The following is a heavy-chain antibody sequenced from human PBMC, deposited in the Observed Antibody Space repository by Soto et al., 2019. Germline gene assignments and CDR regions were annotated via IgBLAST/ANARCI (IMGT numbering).Heavy chain of an antibody. D-gene: IGHD5-12*01. CDR2: IIPILGIA. J-gene: IGHJ6*02. CDR1: GGTFSSYT. CDR3: AREVDIVATMEVRFSYYYGRAV. V-gene: IGHV1-69*08. Sequence: QVQLVQSGAEVKKPGSSVKVSCKASGGTFSSYTISWVRQAPGQGLEWMGRIIPILGIANYAQKFKGRVKITAEKATSTAYMELSSMRFEDTAVYYCAREVDIVATMEVRFSYYYGRAVWGQGTTVTVSS.